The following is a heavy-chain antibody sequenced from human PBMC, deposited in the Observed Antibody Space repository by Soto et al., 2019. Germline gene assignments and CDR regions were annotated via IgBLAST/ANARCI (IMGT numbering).Heavy chain of an antibody. J-gene: IGHJ5*02. CDR3: VKYSASWPTSPDNWFGP. D-gene: IGHD6-13*01. Sequence: GGSLRLSCSASGVTFSSFAMLWVRQAPGKGLEYVSVISDSGGSTYYADSVKGRFTISRDNSKNTVYLQMSGLRAEDTAVYYCVKYSASWPTSPDNWFGPWGRGTLVPVSS. CDR1: GVTFSSFA. V-gene: IGHV3-64D*08. CDR2: ISDSGGST.